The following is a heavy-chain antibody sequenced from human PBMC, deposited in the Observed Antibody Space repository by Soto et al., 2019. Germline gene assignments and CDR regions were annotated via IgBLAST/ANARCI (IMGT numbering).Heavy chain of an antibody. V-gene: IGHV4-39*05. D-gene: IGHD6-25*01. J-gene: IGHJ5*02. CDR1: GGSISSSSYY. CDR2: IYYSGST. CDR3: AVVDSTGNWFDP. Sequence: SDTPSLTCTVSGGSISSSSYYWGWLRQPPGKGLEWIGSIYYSGSTYYNPSLKSRVTISVDTSKNQFTLKLISVTAAGTAVYYCAVVDSTGNWFDPWGEGALVTVSS.